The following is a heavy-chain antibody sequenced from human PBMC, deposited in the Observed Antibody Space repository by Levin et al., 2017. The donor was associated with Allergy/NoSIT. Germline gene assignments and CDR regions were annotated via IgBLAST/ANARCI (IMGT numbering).Heavy chain of an antibody. J-gene: IGHJ4*02. Sequence: GGSLRLSCAASGFTFNNYAMNWVRQTAGKGLEWVSGITGDAEDTHYADSVKGRFTISRDNSKNTVYLQMNSLRAEDTAIYYCAKGITIFGVGRLDCWGQGTLVTVSS. CDR3: AKGITIFGVGRLDC. CDR1: GFTFNNYA. CDR2: ITGDAEDT. D-gene: IGHD3-3*01. V-gene: IGHV3-23*01.